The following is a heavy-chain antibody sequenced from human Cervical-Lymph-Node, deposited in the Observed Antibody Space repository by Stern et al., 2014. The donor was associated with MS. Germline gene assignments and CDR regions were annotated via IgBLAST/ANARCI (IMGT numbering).Heavy chain of an antibody. CDR1: GGTFINHA. V-gene: IGHV1-69*01. CDR2: LLPIFGTT. Sequence: VPLLESGAEVKKPGSSVKVSCKASGGTFINHAISWVRQAPGQGLEWMGGLLPIFGTTEYAQEFQGRVTISADDSARTDHMELSSLRSQDTAVYYCARDNDDHGMDVWGQGTTVIVSS. D-gene: IGHD2-8*01. CDR3: ARDNDDHGMDV. J-gene: IGHJ6*02.